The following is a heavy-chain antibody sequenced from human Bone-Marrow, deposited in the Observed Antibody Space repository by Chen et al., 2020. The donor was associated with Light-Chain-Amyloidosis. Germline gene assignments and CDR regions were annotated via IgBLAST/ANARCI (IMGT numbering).Heavy chain of an antibody. CDR2: SSGSGGSR. Sequence: EVQLVESGGGLLQRGGSLRLSCAASGFAFSSYAMSWVRQAPGKGLEWVSTSSGSGGSRYYGDSVKVRLTISRDNSKNALFLQMNSLRAEDTAVDYCAKDISYDDILPGYPADAFDIWGQGTMVTVSS. CDR3: AKDISYDDILPGYPADAFDI. CDR1: GFAFSSYA. J-gene: IGHJ3*02. V-gene: IGHV3-23*04. D-gene: IGHD3-9*01.